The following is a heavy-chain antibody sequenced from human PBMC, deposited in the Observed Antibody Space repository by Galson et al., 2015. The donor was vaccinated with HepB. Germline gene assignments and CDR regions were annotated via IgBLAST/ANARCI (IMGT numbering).Heavy chain of an antibody. CDR2: IVVGSGNT. CDR3: AAGTTVTKRH. CDR1: RFTFTSSA. J-gene: IGHJ4*02. V-gene: IGHV1-58*01. D-gene: IGHD4-17*01. Sequence: VKVSCKASRFTFTSSAVQWVRQTRGQRLEWIGWIVVGSGNTNYAQKFQKRVTITRDMSTSTAYMELSSLRSEDMAVYYCAAGTTVTKRHWGQGTLVTVSS.